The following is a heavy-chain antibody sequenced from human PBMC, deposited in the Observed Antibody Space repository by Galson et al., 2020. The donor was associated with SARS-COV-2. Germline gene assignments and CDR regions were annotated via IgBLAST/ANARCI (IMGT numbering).Heavy chain of an antibody. Sequence: GGSLRLSCAASGFTFDDYAMHWVRQAPGKGLEWVSGISWNSGSIGYADSVKGRFTISRDNAKNSLYLQMNSLRAEDTALYYCAKDRSSSGYYFEAFDIWGQGTMVTVSS. V-gene: IGHV3-9*01. CDR1: GFTFDDYA. D-gene: IGHD3-22*01. J-gene: IGHJ3*02. CDR2: ISWNSGSI. CDR3: AKDRSSSGYYFEAFDI.